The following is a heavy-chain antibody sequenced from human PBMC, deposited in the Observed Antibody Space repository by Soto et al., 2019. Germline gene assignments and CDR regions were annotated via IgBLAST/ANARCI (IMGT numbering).Heavy chain of an antibody. D-gene: IGHD6-13*01. CDR2: INHSGST. J-gene: IGHJ3*02. CDR1: GGSFSGYY. Sequence: SETLSLTCAVYGGSFSGYYWSWIRQPPGKGLEWIGEINHSGSTNYNPSLKSRVTISVDTSKNQFSLKLSSVTAADTAVYYCASGAAAQELAFDIWGQGTMVTVSS. V-gene: IGHV4-34*01. CDR3: ASGAAAQELAFDI.